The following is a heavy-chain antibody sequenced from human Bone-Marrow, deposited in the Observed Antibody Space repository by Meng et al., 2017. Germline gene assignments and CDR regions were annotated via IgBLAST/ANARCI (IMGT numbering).Heavy chain of an antibody. D-gene: IGHD4-17*01. Sequence: GESLKISCAASGFTFSSYGMHWVRQAPGKGLEWVAVIGYDGSNKYYADSVKGRFTISRDNSKNTLYLQMNSLRAEDTAVYYCARDQTTVTTVIDYWGQGTLVTVSS. CDR3: ARDQTTVTTVIDY. CDR2: IGYDGSNK. V-gene: IGHV3-33*01. CDR1: GFTFSSYG. J-gene: IGHJ4*02.